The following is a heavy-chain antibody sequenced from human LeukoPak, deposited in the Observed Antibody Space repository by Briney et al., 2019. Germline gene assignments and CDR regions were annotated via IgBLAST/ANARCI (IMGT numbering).Heavy chain of an antibody. D-gene: IGHD4-11*01. V-gene: IGHV4-30-2*01. CDR2: IYHDGNT. CDR3: ARARYSNGFDV. CDR1: GGSSATGGYS. J-gene: IGHJ3*01. Sequence: SQTLSLTCAVSGGSSATGGYSSSWIRQPPGKGLEWIGYIYHDGNTYYNPSLKSRVTISVDRSKNQFSLKLSSVTAADTAVYYCARARYSNGFDVWGQGTMVTVS.